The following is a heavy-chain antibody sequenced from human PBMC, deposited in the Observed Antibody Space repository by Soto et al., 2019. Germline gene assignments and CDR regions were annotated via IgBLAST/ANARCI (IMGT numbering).Heavy chain of an antibody. CDR1: GFTFSDYY. D-gene: IGHD2-2*01. CDR3: ARDPRYCRSASCYHDYYYYYMDV. V-gene: IGHV3-11*01. J-gene: IGHJ6*03. Sequence: QVQLVESGGGLVKPGGSLRLSCAASGFTFSDYYMTWIRQAPGKGLEWVSHISSSGSTIFYADSVKGRFTISRDNAKNSLYLQMNSLRAEDTAVYYCARDPRYCRSASCYHDYYYYYMDVWGKGTTVTVSS. CDR2: ISSSGSTI.